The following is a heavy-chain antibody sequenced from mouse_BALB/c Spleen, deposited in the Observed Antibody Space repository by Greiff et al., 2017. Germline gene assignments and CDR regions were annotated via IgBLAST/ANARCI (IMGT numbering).Heavy chain of an antibody. CDR2: ISSGGST. J-gene: IGHJ3*01. CDR1: GFTFSSYA. Sequence: EVQLVESGGGLVKPGGSLKLSCAASGFTFSSYAMSWVRQTPEKRLEWVAFISSGGSTYYPDSVKGRFTISRDNARNILYLQMSSLRSEDTAMYYCARRVDYGNRWFAFWGEGTLVTVSA. CDR3: ARRVDYGNRWFAF. V-gene: IGHV5-6-5*01. D-gene: IGHD2-1*01.